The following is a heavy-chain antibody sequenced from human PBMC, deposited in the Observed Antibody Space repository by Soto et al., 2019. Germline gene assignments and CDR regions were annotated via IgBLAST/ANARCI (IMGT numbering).Heavy chain of an antibody. J-gene: IGHJ3*01. CDR2: IHSDGSST. CDR1: GFTFSYYW. Sequence: EVRLVESEGGLVQPGGSLSLSCAASGFTFSYYWMQWVRQAPGQGLLWVSRIHSDGSSTTYADSVKGRFTISRDNAKNTVSLQMNSLRVEDTGVYFCARGDRGAFDLWSQGTMVTVSS. CDR3: ARGDRGAFDL. D-gene: IGHD2-21*02. V-gene: IGHV3-74*01.